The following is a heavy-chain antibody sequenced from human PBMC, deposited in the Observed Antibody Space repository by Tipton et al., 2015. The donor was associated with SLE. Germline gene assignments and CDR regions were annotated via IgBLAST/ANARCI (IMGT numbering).Heavy chain of an antibody. D-gene: IGHD3-10*01. J-gene: IGHJ4*02. V-gene: IGHV3-48*01. CDR1: GFTFSSYS. CDR3: ARQTDRGVIMIDY. CDR2: ISSSSSTI. Sequence: SLRLSCAASGFTFSSYSMNWVRQAPGKGLEWVSYISSSSSTIYYADSVKGRFTISRDNAKNSLYLQMNSLRAEDTAVYYCARQTDRGVIMIDYWGQGTLVTVSS.